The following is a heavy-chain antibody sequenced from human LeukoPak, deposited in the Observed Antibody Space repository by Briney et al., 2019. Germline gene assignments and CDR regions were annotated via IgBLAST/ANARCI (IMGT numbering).Heavy chain of an antibody. V-gene: IGHV1-69*01. CDR2: IIPIFGTA. D-gene: IGHD3-16*01. CDR3: ARGGGSHLFDY. Sequence: ASVTVSCKASGGTFSSYAISWVRQVPGQGLEWMGGIIPIFGTANYAQKFQGRVTITADESTSTAYMELSSLRSEDTAVYYCARGGGSHLFDYWGQGTLVTVSS. J-gene: IGHJ4*02. CDR1: GGTFSSYA.